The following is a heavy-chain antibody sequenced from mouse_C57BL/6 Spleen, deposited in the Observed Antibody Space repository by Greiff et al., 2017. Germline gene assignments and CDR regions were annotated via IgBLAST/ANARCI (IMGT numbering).Heavy chain of an antibody. V-gene: IGHV5-4*01. Sequence: EVQGVESGGGLVKPGGSLKLSCAASGFTFSSYAMSWVRQTPEKRLEWVATISDGGSYTYYPDNVKGRFTISRDNAKNNLYLQMSHLKSEDTAMYYCARDQDYGPYYAMDYWGQGTSVTVSS. CDR3: ARDQDYGPYYAMDY. J-gene: IGHJ4*01. D-gene: IGHD1-2*01. CDR1: GFTFSSYA. CDR2: ISDGGSYT.